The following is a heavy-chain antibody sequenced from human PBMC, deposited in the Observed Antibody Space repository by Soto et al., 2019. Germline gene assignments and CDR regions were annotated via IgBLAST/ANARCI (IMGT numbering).Heavy chain of an antibody. CDR2: ISSSSSYI. D-gene: IGHD1-26*01. CDR3: AREVGASAFDI. J-gene: IGHJ3*02. CDR1: GFTFSSYS. V-gene: IGHV3-21*01. Sequence: AGSLRLSCAASGFTFSSYSMNWVRQAPGKGLEWVSSISSSSSYIYYADSVKGRFTISRDNAKNSLYLQMNSLRAEDTAVYYCAREVGASAFDIWGQGTMVTVSS.